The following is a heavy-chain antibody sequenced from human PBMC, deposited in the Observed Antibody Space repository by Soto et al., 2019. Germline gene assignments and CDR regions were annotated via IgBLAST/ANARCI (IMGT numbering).Heavy chain of an antibody. J-gene: IGHJ6*02. CDR3: AGGGYDDAVGGNLNQDGLDV. CDR1: GYTFIRYG. Sequence: QVRLVQPAAEVKKPGASVKVSCKTSGYTFIRYGIAWVRQAPGQGLEWMGWISPYNDYTNYAQKFRGRVRMTADTAAXTXYXXLRPLTSDGTDVDYCAGGGYDDAVGGNLNQDGLDVWGQGTTVSVSS. V-gene: IGHV1-18*01. D-gene: IGHD3-16*01. CDR2: ISPYNDYT.